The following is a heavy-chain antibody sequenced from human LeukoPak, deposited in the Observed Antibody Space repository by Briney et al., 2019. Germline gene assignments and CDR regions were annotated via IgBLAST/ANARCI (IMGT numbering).Heavy chain of an antibody. CDR1: GYTFTGYY. J-gene: IGHJ4*02. D-gene: IGHD5-24*01. Sequence: ASVKDSCKASGYTFTGYYMHWVRQAPGQGLEWMGWINPNSGGTNYAQKFQGRVTMTRDTSISTAYMELSRLRSDDTAVYYCARARGDGYSPFDYWGQGTLVTVSS. CDR2: INPNSGGT. V-gene: IGHV1-2*02. CDR3: ARARGDGYSPFDY.